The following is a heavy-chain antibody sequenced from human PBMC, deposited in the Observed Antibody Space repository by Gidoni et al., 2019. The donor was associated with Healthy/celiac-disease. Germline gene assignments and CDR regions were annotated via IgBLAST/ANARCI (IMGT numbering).Heavy chain of an antibody. J-gene: IGHJ3*02. CDR3: AREWEPWFVVAILRADVFDI. Sequence: QVQLVASGGGVVQPGRSLRLSCAASGFPFSSSAMHWVRQAPGKGLGWVAVISYDGSNKYYADSVKGRFTISRDNSKNTLYLQMNSLRAEDTAVYYCAREWEPWFVVAILRADVFDIWGQGTMVTVSS. V-gene: IGHV3-30-3*01. CDR1: GFPFSSSA. D-gene: IGHD2-21*01. CDR2: ISYDGSNK.